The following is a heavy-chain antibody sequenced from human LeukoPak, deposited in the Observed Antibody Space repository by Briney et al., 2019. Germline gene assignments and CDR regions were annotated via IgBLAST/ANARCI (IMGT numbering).Heavy chain of an antibody. V-gene: IGHV4-34*01. J-gene: IGHJ6*04. D-gene: IGHD3-3*01. CDR1: GGSFSGYY. Sequence: SETLSLTCAVYGGSFSGYYWNWIRQSPGKGLEWIAKINHSGGTNYNPSLKSRVTISVDTSKNQFSLKLSSVTAADTAVYYCARDRLGAGDVWGKGTTVTVSS. CDR3: ARDRLGAGDV. CDR2: INHSGGT.